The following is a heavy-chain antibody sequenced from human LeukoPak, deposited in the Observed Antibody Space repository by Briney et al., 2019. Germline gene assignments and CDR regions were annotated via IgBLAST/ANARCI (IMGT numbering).Heavy chain of an antibody. J-gene: IGHJ6*03. CDR2: ISSSSSYI. CDR1: GFTFSSYS. CDR3: AKDRYRGNYYYYYMDV. Sequence: GGSLRLSCAASGFTFSSYSKNWVRQAPGKGLEWVSSISSSSSYIYYADSVKGRFTISRDNSKNTLYLQMNSLRAEDTAVYYCAKDRYRGNYYYYYMDVWGKGTTVTISS. D-gene: IGHD2-2*02. V-gene: IGHV3-21*04.